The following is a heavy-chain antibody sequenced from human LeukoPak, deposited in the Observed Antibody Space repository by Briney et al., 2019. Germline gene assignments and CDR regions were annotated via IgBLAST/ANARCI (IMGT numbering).Heavy chain of an antibody. CDR3: AKLSSGSYTDY. D-gene: IGHD1-26*01. CDR1: GFTFSTYA. CDR2: SGSGGST. J-gene: IGHJ4*02. V-gene: IGHV3-23*01. Sequence: GGSLRLSCVASGFTFSTYAMSWVRQAPGKGLEWVSGSGSGGSTYYADSVKGRFTMSRDNSKNTLYLQMNSLRAEDTAVYFCAKLSSGSYTDYWGQGILVTVSS.